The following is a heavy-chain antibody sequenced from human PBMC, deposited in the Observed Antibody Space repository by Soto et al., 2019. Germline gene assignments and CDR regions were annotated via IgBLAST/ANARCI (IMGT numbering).Heavy chain of an antibody. V-gene: IGHV3-21*01. Sequence: EVQLVESGGGLVKPGGSLRLSCAASGFTFSSYSMNWVRQAPGKGLEWVSSISSSSSYIYYADSVKGRFTISRDNAKNSLYLQMNSLRAEDTAVYYCARGGGSGPVFDYWSQGTLVTVSS. CDR3: ARGGGSGPVFDY. D-gene: IGHD6-19*01. J-gene: IGHJ4*02. CDR2: ISSSSSYI. CDR1: GFTFSSYS.